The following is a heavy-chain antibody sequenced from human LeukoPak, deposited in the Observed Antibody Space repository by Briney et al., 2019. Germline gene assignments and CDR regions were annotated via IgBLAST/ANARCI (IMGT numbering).Heavy chain of an antibody. J-gene: IGHJ4*02. V-gene: IGHV3-48*01. Sequence: GGSLRLSCAASGFTFSSYSMNWVRQAPGKGLEWVSYISSSSSTIYYADSVKGRFTISRDNAKNSLYLQMNSLRAEDTAVYYCAKGVRYLDWWILDYWGQGTLVPVSS. CDR3: AKGVRYLDWWILDY. CDR2: ISSSSSTI. D-gene: IGHD3-9*01. CDR1: GFTFSSYS.